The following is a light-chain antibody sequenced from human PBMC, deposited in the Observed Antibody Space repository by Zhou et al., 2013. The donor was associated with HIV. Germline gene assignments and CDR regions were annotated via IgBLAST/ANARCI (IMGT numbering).Light chain of an antibody. J-gene: IGKJ4*01. CDR3: QQYGSSGLT. V-gene: IGKV3-20*01. CDR1: QRIGSN. Sequence: EIVLTQSPVTVSGSPGERATLSCRASQRIGSNLAWYQQRPGQLPRLLIYGASSRATGIPDRFSGSGSGTDFTLTISRLEPEDFAVYYCQQYGSSGLTFGGGTKVEIK. CDR2: GAS.